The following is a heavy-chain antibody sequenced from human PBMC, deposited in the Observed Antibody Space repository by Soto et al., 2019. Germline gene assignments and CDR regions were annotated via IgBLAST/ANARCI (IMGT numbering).Heavy chain of an antibody. CDR2: ISAYNGNT. D-gene: IGHD2-15*01. CDR1: GYTFSSYG. V-gene: IGHV1-18*01. CDR3: ASAIGYCSGGSCSLNWFDP. J-gene: IGHJ5*02. Sequence: ASLKVSCQSSGYTFSSYGVSWVRQAPEQGLEWMGWISAYNGNTNYAQKLQGRVNMTTDTSTSTAYMELRSLRSDDTAVYYCASAIGYCSGGSCSLNWFDPWGQGTLVTVSS.